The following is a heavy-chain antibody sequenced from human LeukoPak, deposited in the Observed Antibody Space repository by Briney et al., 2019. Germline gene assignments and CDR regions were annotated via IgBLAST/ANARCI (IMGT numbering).Heavy chain of an antibody. Sequence: GGSLRLSCAASGFTFSSYSMDWVRQAPGKGLEWVSSISSSSSYIYYADSVKGRFTISRDNAKNSLYLQMNSLRAEDTAVYYCARVRPSGYSYGHEDYWGQGTLVTVSS. J-gene: IGHJ4*02. CDR2: ISSSSSYI. D-gene: IGHD5-18*01. CDR3: ARVRPSGYSYGHEDY. V-gene: IGHV3-21*01. CDR1: GFTFSSYS.